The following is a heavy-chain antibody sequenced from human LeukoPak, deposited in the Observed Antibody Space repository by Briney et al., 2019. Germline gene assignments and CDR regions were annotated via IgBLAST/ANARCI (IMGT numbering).Heavy chain of an antibody. V-gene: IGHV3-21*04. Sequence: GGSLRLSCAASGFTFSSYSMNWVRQAPGKGLEWVSSISGSSSYIYYADSVKGRFTISRHNAKNSLYLQMNSLRAEDTAVYYCAKSSGWYYYYYYMDVWGKGTTVTVSS. D-gene: IGHD6-19*01. CDR3: AKSSGWYYYYYYMDV. CDR2: ISGSSSYI. J-gene: IGHJ6*03. CDR1: GFTFSSYS.